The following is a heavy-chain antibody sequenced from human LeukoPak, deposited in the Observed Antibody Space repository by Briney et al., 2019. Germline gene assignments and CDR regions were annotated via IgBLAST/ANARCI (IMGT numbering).Heavy chain of an antibody. Sequence: GGSLRLSCAASGFTFSSYGMHWVRQAPGKGLEWVAVISYDGSNKYYADSVKGRFTISRDNSKNTLYLQMNSLRAEDTAVYYCAKGLGLPDAFDIWGQGTMVTVSS. CDR1: GFTFSSYG. CDR2: ISYDGSNK. V-gene: IGHV3-30*18. CDR3: AKGLGLPDAFDI. D-gene: IGHD1-7*01. J-gene: IGHJ3*02.